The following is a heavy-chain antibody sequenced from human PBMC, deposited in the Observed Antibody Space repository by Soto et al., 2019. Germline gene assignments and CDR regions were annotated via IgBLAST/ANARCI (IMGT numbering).Heavy chain of an antibody. J-gene: IGHJ6*02. D-gene: IGHD3-10*02. CDR2: IRTSYTPT. CDR1: GFSLRIDA. Sequence: GGFLRLSCIDSGFSLRIDAKAWVRQAREEDRECDYAIRTSYTPTFYTHSVKSRFSISRHVSRNTVSLQINSLGVEDTATYYCTRILCSSRRDALDIWGQGTTVTVSS. CDR3: TRILCSSRRDALDI. V-gene: IGHV3-23*01.